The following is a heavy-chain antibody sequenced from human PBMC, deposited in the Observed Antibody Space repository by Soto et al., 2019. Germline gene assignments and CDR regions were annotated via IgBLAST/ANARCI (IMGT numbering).Heavy chain of an antibody. CDR3: AKDLLDCSSTSCINCYYYYGMDV. CDR1: GFTFSSYG. Sequence: GGSLRLSCAASGFTFSSYGMHWVRQAPGKGLEWVAVISYDGSNKYYADSVKGRFTISRDNSKNTLYLQMNSLRAEDTAVYYCAKDLLDCSSTSCINCYYYYGMDVWGQGTTVTVSS. D-gene: IGHD2-2*01. J-gene: IGHJ6*02. CDR2: ISYDGSNK. V-gene: IGHV3-30*18.